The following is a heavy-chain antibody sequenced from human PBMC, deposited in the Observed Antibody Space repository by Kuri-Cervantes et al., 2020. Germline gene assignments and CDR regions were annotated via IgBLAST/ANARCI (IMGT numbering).Heavy chain of an antibody. V-gene: IGHV3-9*01. Sequence: SLKISCAASGFTFSSYSMNWVRQAPGKGLEWVSGITWNSGSIGYADSVKGRFTISRDNAKNSLYLQMNSLRSDDTAVYYCARGSFGYSYGYRYFDYWGQGTLVTVSS. CDR1: GFTFSSYS. CDR2: ITWNSGSI. J-gene: IGHJ4*02. D-gene: IGHD5-18*01. CDR3: ARGSFGYSYGYRYFDY.